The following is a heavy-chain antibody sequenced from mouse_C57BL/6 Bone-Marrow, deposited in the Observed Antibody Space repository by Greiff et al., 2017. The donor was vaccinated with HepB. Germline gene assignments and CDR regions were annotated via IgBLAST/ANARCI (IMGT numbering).Heavy chain of an antibody. D-gene: IGHD2-1*01. Sequence: LQESGAELVKPGASVKISCKASGYAFSSYWMNWVKQRPGKGLEWIGQIYPGDGDTNYNGKFKGKATLTADKSSSTAYMQLSSLTSEDSAVYFCARFYYPYYYAMDYWGQGTSVTVSS. CDR3: ARFYYPYYYAMDY. J-gene: IGHJ4*01. CDR2: IYPGDGDT. CDR1: GYAFSSYW. V-gene: IGHV1-80*01.